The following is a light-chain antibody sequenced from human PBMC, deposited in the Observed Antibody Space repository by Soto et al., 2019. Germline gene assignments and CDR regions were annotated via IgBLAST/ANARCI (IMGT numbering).Light chain of an antibody. V-gene: IGKV3-15*01. J-gene: IGKJ4*01. CDR3: QQYYSTPLT. CDR1: QSVSSN. Sequence: IVMTQSPATLSVSPGERATLFCRASQSVSSNLAWYQQKPGQAPRLLIYGASNRATGIPARFSGSGSGTDFTLTISSLQAEDVAVYYCQQYYSTPLTFGGGTKVDIK. CDR2: GAS.